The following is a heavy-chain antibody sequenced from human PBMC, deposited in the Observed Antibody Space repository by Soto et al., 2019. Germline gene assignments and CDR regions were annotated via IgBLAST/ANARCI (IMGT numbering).Heavy chain of an antibody. Sequence: EAQLLESGGGLVQPGGSLRLSCAASGFTFSRYAMSWVRQAPGKGLEWVSTVTGGGHTTYNADSVNGRFTISRDNSKNTLYLQTNNLRAEDTAIDYCASPSGELNVYGMDIWGPGTTVTVSS. CDR1: GFTFSRYA. J-gene: IGHJ6*02. V-gene: IGHV3-23*01. CDR2: VTGGGHTT. D-gene: IGHD1-26*01. CDR3: ASPSGELNVYGMDI.